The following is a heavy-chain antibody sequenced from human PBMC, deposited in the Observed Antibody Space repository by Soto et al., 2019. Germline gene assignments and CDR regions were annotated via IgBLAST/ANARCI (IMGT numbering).Heavy chain of an antibody. CDR2: ISGTGGST. Sequence: GGSLRLSCAASGFTFSNYVLSWVRQAPGKGLEWVSAISGTGGSTYYADSVKGRFTISRDNSKNTLYVQMNSLRVEDTAVYYCAKEGNRVRGPDYCGQRTLVTSPQ. D-gene: IGHD3-10*01. J-gene: IGHJ4*02. CDR3: AKEGNRVRGPDY. CDR1: GFTFSNYV. V-gene: IGHV3-23*01.